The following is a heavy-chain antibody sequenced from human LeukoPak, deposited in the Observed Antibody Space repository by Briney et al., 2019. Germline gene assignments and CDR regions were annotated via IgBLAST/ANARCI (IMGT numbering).Heavy chain of an antibody. CDR1: GFTFSDHY. D-gene: IGHD1-26*01. CDR3: ARGDSGSYSLDY. V-gene: IGHV3-72*01. CDR2: TRNKANSYTT. J-gene: IGHJ4*02. Sequence: AGGSLRLSCAASGFTFSDHYMDCVRQAPGKGLEWVGRTRNKANSYTTEYAASVKGRFTISRDDSKNSVYLQMNSLKTEDTAVYYCARGDSGSYSLDYWGQGTLVTVSS.